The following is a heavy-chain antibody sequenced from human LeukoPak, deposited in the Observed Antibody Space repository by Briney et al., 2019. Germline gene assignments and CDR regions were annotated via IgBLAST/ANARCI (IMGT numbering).Heavy chain of an antibody. V-gene: IGHV4-61*02. CDR2: IYTSGSS. J-gene: IGHJ4*02. Sequence: PSETPSRTCTVSGGSISSGSYYWSWIRQPAGKGLEWIGRIYTSGSSNYNPSLKSRVTISVDTSKNQVSLKLSSVTAADTAVYYCARDKWSGFDYWGQGTLVTVSS. CDR3: ARDKWSGFDY. CDR1: GGSISSGSYY. D-gene: IGHD3-3*01.